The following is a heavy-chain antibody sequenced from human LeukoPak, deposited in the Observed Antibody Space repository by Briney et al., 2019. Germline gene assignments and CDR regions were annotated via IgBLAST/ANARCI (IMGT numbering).Heavy chain of an antibody. J-gene: IGHJ6*02. Sequence: PGGSLRLSCAASRFTFKNYAMNWVRESPGQGLEWVSTISGDAVTSWYADSVKGRFTFSRDNSKNTLYLQMNSLRAEDTAVYYCAREASGGNYYYYYGMDVWGQGTTVTVSS. CDR1: RFTFKNYA. D-gene: IGHD3-16*01. CDR3: AREASGGNYYYYYGMDV. V-gene: IGHV3-23*01. CDR2: ISGDAVTS.